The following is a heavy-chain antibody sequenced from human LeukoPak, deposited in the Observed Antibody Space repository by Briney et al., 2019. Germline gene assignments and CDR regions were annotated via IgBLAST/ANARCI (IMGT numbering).Heavy chain of an antibody. CDR2: ISSTGYTV. V-gene: IGHV3-48*02. Sequence: GGSLRLSCAASGFTFSIYSMNWVRQAPGKGLEWVSYISSTGYTVDYADSLKGRFTISRDNAKNSLFLHMNSLRDEDTAVYYCARLAAAGTGDGFDIRGQGTMVTVSS. CDR3: ARLAAAGTGDGFDI. CDR1: GFTFSIYS. D-gene: IGHD6-13*01. J-gene: IGHJ3*02.